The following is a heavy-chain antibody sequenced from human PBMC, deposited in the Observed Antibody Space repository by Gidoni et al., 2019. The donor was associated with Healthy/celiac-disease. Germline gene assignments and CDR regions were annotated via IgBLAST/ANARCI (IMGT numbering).Heavy chain of an antibody. CDR2: IQQDGSEK. D-gene: IGHD1-26*01. CDR1: GFTFSSYW. CDR3: ARDGVGANGCDY. J-gene: IGHJ4*02. Sequence: VQLVESGGGLVQPGGSLRLSCAASGFTFSSYWMSWVRQAPGKGLEGVANIQQDGSEKYYGGSVKVRFTISRDNAKNSLYLQMNSLRAEDTAVYYCARDGVGANGCDYWGQGTLVTVSS. V-gene: IGHV3-7*01.